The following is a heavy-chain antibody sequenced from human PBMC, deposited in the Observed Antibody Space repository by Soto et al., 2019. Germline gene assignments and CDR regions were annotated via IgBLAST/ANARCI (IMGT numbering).Heavy chain of an antibody. CDR1: GFTFSSYS. Sequence: GGSLRLSCAASGFTFSSYSMNWVRQAPGKGLEWVSYISSSSSTIYYADSVKGRFTISRDNAKNSLYLQMNSLRAEDTAVYYCARDIARAAAVPYYFDYWGQGTLVTVSS. CDR3: ARDIARAAAVPYYFDY. D-gene: IGHD6-13*01. CDR2: ISSSSSTI. J-gene: IGHJ4*02. V-gene: IGHV3-48*01.